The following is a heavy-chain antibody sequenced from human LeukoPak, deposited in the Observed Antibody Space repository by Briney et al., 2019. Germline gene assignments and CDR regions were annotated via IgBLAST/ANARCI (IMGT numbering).Heavy chain of an antibody. J-gene: IGHJ4*02. CDR3: ARVSAEGSDY. CDR2: IKEDGSEK. Sequence: PGGSLRLSCAASGFTFSSYGMSWVRQAPGKGLEWVANIKEDGSEKYYVDSVKGRFTISRDNGKNSVYVQMNSLRGGDTAVYYCARVSAEGSDYWGQGTLVTVSS. CDR1: GFTFSSYG. D-gene: IGHD6-13*01. V-gene: IGHV3-7*01.